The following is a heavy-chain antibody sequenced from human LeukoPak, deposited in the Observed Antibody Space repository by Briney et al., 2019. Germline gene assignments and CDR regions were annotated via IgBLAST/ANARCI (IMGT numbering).Heavy chain of an antibody. D-gene: IGHD2-8*01. CDR3: ARDYVDDIPMIKDY. CDR2: INLSGGST. Sequence: ASVKVSCKASGYTFTSYDINWVRQATGQGLEWMGLINLSGGSTTYAQRFQGRVTLTRDTSTSTVYMELSSLRSEDTAVYYCARDYVDDIPMIKDYWGQGTLVTVSS. J-gene: IGHJ4*02. V-gene: IGHV1-46*01. CDR1: GYTFTSYD.